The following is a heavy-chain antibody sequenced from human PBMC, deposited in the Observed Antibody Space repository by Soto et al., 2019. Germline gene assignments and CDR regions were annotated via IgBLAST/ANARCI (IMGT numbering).Heavy chain of an antibody. Sequence: PGGSLRLSCAASEFTVSSNYITWVRQAPGKGLEWVSLIYSDGSTYYADSVKGRFTISRDSSKNTLYLQLNSLRAEDTAVYYCARYGCCGDFGDEHWGQG. CDR2: IYSDGST. D-gene: IGHD3-3*01. CDR3: ARYGCCGDFGDEH. J-gene: IGHJ1*01. V-gene: IGHV3-66*01. CDR1: EFTVSSNY.